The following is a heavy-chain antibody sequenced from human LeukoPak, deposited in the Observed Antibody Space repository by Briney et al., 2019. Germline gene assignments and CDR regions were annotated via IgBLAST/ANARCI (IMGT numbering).Heavy chain of an antibody. CDR1: GYTFTGYY. D-gene: IGHD2-2*02. CDR3: ARDLWEAATPYVDY. J-gene: IGHJ4*02. Sequence: ASVKVSCKASGYTFTGYYMHWVRQAPGQGLEWMGWINPNSGGTNYAQKFQGRVTMTRDTSISTAYMELSRLRSDDTAVYYCARDLWEAATPYVDYWGQGTLATVSS. CDR2: INPNSGGT. V-gene: IGHV1-2*02.